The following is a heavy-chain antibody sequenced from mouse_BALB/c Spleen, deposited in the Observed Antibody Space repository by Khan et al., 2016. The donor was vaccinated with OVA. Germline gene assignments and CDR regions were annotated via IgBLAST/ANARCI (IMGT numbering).Heavy chain of an antibody. V-gene: IGHV3-2*02. CDR3: ARKDYYDYDPFPY. Sequence: EVQLQESGPGLVKPSQSLSLTCTVTGYSITSEYAWNWIRQFPGNKLEWMGYINHSGNTRFNPSLKSRTSITRDTSKNQFFLQLNSVTTEDTATYYCARKDYYDYDPFPYWGKGTLVTVSA. D-gene: IGHD2-4*01. CDR2: INHSGNT. J-gene: IGHJ3*01. CDR1: GYSITSEYA.